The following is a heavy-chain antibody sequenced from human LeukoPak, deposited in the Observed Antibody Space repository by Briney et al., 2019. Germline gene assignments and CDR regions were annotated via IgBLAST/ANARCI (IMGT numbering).Heavy chain of an antibody. CDR1: GGSISSSSYY. Sequence: SDTLSLNCTVSGGSISSSSYYWGWIRQPPGKGLEWIASINYSGTTYYNPSLKSRVTISEDRSKNQFSLKLSSVTAADTAVYYCARLRDGRWLLEYWGQGTLVTVSS. J-gene: IGHJ4*02. CDR3: ARLRDGRWLLEY. CDR2: INYSGTT. V-gene: IGHV4-39*01. D-gene: IGHD5-24*01.